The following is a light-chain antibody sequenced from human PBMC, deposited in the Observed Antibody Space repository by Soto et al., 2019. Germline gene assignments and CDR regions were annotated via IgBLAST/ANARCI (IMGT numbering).Light chain of an antibody. CDR2: GVS. CDR3: CSYSDTYTYI. J-gene: IGLJ1*01. Sequence: QSALTQPRSVSESPGQSVTISCTGTSSVVGGYDYLSWYQQHPGKAPKLLIYGVSERPSGVPDRFSGSKSGSTASLTISGLQAEDEADYYCCSYSDTYTYICGTGTKVTLL. V-gene: IGLV2-11*01. CDR1: SSVVGGYDY.